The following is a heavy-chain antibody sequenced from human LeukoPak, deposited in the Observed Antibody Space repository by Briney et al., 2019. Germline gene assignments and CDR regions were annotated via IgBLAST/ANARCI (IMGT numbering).Heavy chain of an antibody. CDR2: IYYSGST. CDR3: ARKQGDY. J-gene: IGHJ4*02. V-gene: IGHV4-59*01. Sequence: SETLSLTCTVSGDSITSYYWTWLRQPPGKGLEWTGYIYYSGSTNYNPSLKSRVTISVDTSKNQFSLRLSSVTAADTAVYYCARKQGDYWGQGTLVTVSS. CDR1: GDSITSYY. D-gene: IGHD1/OR15-1a*01.